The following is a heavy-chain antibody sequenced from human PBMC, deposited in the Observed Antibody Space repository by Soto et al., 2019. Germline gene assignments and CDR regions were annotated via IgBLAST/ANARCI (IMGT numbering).Heavy chain of an antibody. CDR1: GGTFSSYA. V-gene: IGHV1-69*13. CDR3: AGLYCGGDCFRGGSVYYYYGMDV. J-gene: IGHJ6*02. Sequence: SVKVSCKASGGTFSSYAISWVRQAPGQGLEWMGGIIPIFGTANYAQKFQGRVTITADESTSTAYMGLSSLRSEDTAVYYCAGLYCGGDCFRGGSVYYYYGMDVWGQGTTVTVSS. D-gene: IGHD2-21*02. CDR2: IIPIFGTA.